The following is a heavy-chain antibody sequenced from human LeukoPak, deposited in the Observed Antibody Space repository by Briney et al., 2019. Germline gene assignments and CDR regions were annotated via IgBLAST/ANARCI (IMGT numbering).Heavy chain of an antibody. J-gene: IGHJ4*02. Sequence: SETLSLTCTVPGVSISSGGYYWSWIRQHPEKGLEYIGYSYYSGSTYYNPSLKSRVTISEDASKNQFSLKLNSVTAADTAVYFCASSSDSAIDCWGQGTLVTVSS. CDR1: GVSISSGGYY. CDR2: SYYSGST. V-gene: IGHV4-31*03. D-gene: IGHD2-21*02. CDR3: ASSSDSAIDC.